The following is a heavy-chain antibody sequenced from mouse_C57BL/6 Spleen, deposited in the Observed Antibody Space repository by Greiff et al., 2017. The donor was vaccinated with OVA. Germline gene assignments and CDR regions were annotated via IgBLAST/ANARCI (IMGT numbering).Heavy chain of an antibody. Sequence: VQLVESGAELARPGASVKMSCKASGYTFTSYTMHWVKQRPGQGLEWIGYINPSSGYTKYNQKFKDKATLTADKSSSTAYMQLSSLTSEDSAVYYCARDTTVVAHFDYWGQGTTLTVSS. CDR2: INPSSGYT. J-gene: IGHJ2*01. CDR3: ARDTTVVAHFDY. D-gene: IGHD1-1*01. V-gene: IGHV1-4*01. CDR1: GYTFTSYT.